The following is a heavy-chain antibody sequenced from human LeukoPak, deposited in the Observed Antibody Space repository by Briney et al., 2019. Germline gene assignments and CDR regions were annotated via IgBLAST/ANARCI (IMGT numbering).Heavy chain of an antibody. CDR3: ARGATVTTAVNWFDP. J-gene: IGHJ5*02. CDR2: INHSGST. CDR1: GGSFSGYY. D-gene: IGHD4-17*01. Sequence: SETLSLTCAVYGGSFSGYYWSWIRQPPGKGLEWIGEINHSGSTNYNPSLKSRVTISVDTSKNQFSLKLSSVTAADTAVYYCARGATVTTAVNWFDPWAREPWSPSPQ. V-gene: IGHV4-34*01.